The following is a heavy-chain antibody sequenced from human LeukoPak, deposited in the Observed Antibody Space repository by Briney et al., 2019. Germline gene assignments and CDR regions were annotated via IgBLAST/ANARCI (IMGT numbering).Heavy chain of an antibody. V-gene: IGHV4-59*08. CDR2: IYYSGST. CDR3: ARHRAELELPYYFDY. Sequence: KASETLSLTCTVSGGSISSYYWSWIRQPPGKGLEWIGYIYYSGSTNYNPSLKSRVTISVDTSKNQFSLKLSSVTAADTAVYYCARHRAELELPYYFDYWGQGTLVTVSS. CDR1: GGSISSYY. J-gene: IGHJ4*02. D-gene: IGHD1-26*01.